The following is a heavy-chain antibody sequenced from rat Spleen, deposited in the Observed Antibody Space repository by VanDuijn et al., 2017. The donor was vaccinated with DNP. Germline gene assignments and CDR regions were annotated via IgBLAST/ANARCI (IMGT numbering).Heavy chain of an antibody. CDR3: ARQPSGMDY. CDR2: ISYSGST. CDR1: GYSITSNY. V-gene: IGHV3-1*01. Sequence: EVQLQESGPGLVKPSQSLSLTCSVTGYSITSNYWGWIRKFPGDKMEWIGHISYSGSTTYNPSLESRISITRDTSKTQFFLHLNSVTTADTATYYCARQPSGMDYWGQGVMVIVSS. J-gene: IGHJ2*01. D-gene: IGHD1-4*01.